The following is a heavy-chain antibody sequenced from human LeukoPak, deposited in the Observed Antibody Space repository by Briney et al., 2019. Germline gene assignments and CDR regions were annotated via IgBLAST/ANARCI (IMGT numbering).Heavy chain of an antibody. Sequence: ASVKVSCKASGYTFTGYYMHWVRQAPGQGLEWMGWINPNSGGTNYAQKFRGRVTMTRDTSISTAYMELSRLRSDDTAVYYCATRPGYYYYYMDVWGKGTTVTVSS. CDR3: ATRPGYYYYYMDV. J-gene: IGHJ6*03. CDR2: INPNSGGT. CDR1: GYTFTGYY. V-gene: IGHV1-2*02.